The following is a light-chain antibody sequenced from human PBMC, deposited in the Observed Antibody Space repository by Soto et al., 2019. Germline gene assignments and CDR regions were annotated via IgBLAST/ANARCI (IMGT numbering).Light chain of an antibody. Sequence: QSALTQPASVSGSPEQSITISCTGTSSDVGGYNYVSWYQQHPGKAPKLMIYEVSNRPSGVSNRFSGSKSGNTASLTISGLQAEDEADYYCSSYTSSIPYVFGTGTKLTVL. CDR3: SSYTSSIPYV. V-gene: IGLV2-14*01. CDR2: EVS. J-gene: IGLJ1*01. CDR1: SSDVGGYNY.